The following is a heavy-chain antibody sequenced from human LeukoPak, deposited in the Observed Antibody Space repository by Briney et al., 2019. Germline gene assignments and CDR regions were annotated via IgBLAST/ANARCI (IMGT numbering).Heavy chain of an antibody. D-gene: IGHD2-2*01. Sequence: PGGSLRLSCAASGFTFDDYDMHWAPQAPGKGLESVSLISGDGGSTYYADSVRGRFTISRDNSKNSLYPQMNSLRTEDTALYYCAKEYCSTTTCYLSRPLAYWGQGTLVTVSS. CDR1: GFTFDDYD. CDR2: ISGDGGST. J-gene: IGHJ4*02. CDR3: AKEYCSTTTCYLSRPLAY. V-gene: IGHV3-43*02.